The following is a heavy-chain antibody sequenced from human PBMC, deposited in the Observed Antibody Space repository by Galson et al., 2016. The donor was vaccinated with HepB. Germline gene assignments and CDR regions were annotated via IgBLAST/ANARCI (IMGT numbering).Heavy chain of an antibody. CDR1: GYTFSDYD. Sequence: SVKVSCKASGYTFSDYDFTWVRQASGQGLEWMGWMNPNSGNTNYAQRLRGRIRMTSDASTNTAYMELSSLTSEDTAVYFCARAIRNQLQSEHWGQGTLVTVSS. CDR2: MNPNSGNT. D-gene: IGHD1-14*01. CDR3: ARAIRNQLQSEH. J-gene: IGHJ4*02. V-gene: IGHV1-8*01.